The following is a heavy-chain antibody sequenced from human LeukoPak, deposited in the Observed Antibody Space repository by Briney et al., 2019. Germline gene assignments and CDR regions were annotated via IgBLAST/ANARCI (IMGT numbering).Heavy chain of an antibody. CDR2: ISAYNGNT. CDR1: GYTFTSYG. D-gene: IGHD1-26*01. CDR3: ARDLSGSYYQGWFDP. Sequence: ASVKVSCKASGYTFTSYGISWVRQAPGQGLEWMGWISAYNGNTNYAQKLQGRVTMTTDTSTSTAYMELRSLRSDDTAVYYCARDLSGSYYQGWFDPWGQGTLVTASS. V-gene: IGHV1-18*01. J-gene: IGHJ5*02.